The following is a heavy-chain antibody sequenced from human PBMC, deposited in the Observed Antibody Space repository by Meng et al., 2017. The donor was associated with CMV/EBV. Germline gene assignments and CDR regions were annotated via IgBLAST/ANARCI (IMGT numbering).Heavy chain of an antibody. Sequence: GESLKISCAASGFTFSSYWMSWVRQAPGKGLEWVANIKQDGSEKYYVDSVKGRFTISRDNAKNSLYLQMNSLRAEDTAVYYCARDRGYSYSDYWGQGTLVIVSS. D-gene: IGHD5-18*01. CDR1: GFTFSSYW. CDR3: ARDRGYSYSDY. CDR2: IKQDGSEK. J-gene: IGHJ4*02. V-gene: IGHV3-7*01.